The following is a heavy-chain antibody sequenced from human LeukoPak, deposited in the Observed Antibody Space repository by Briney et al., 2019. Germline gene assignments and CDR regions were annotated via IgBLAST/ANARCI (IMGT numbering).Heavy chain of an antibody. V-gene: IGHV3-21*01. CDR1: GFTFSTYS. D-gene: IGHD1-26*01. J-gene: IGHJ4*02. CDR3: AREDGSYVLLGLDY. Sequence: PGGSLRLSCAASGFTFSTYSMNWVRQAPGKGLEWVASISGSSSYIYYADSVKGRFTISRDNAKNSLYLQMNSLRAEDTAVYYCAREDGSYVLLGLDYWGQGTLVSVSS. CDR2: ISGSSSYI.